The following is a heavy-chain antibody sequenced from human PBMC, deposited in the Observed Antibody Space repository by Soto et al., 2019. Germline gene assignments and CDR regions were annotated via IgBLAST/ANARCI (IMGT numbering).Heavy chain of an antibody. CDR2: IKQDGSEK. J-gene: IGHJ4*02. V-gene: IGHV3-7*01. CDR1: GLTFSRYW. CDR3: ARAFSGDYVN. Sequence: GGSLRLSCAASGLTFSRYWMSWVRQAPGKGPEWVANIKQDGSEKYYVDFVKGRFTISRDNAKNSLYLQMNSLRVDDAAVYYCARAFSGDYVNWGQGAMVTVSS. D-gene: IGHD4-17*01.